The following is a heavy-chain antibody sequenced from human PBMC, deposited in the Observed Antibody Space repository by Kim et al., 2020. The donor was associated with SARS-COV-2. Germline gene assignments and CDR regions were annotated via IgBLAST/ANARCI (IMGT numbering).Heavy chain of an antibody. V-gene: IGHV3-23*01. Sequence: GGSLRLSCAASGFTFSSYAMSWVRQAPGKGLEWVSAISGSGGSTYYADSVKGRFTISRDNSKNMLYLQMNSLRAEDTAVYYCAKDACPGQFPTINDYWGQGTLVTVSS. D-gene: IGHD1-1*01. CDR2: ISGSGGST. J-gene: IGHJ4*02. CDR3: AKDACPGQFPTINDY. CDR1: GFTFSSYA.